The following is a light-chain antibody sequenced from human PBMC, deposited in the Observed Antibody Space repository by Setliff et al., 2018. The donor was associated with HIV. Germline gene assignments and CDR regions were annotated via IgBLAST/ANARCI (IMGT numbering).Light chain of an antibody. Sequence: EIVMTQSPATLSVSPGERATLSCRASQSVSSNLAWYQQKSGQAPRLLIYGASTRATDIPVRFSGSGSGTEFTLTISSLQSEDFAVYYCQQYITWPPLYTFGQGTKVDIK. CDR1: QSVSSN. V-gene: IGKV3-15*01. CDR3: QQYITWPPLYT. CDR2: GAS. J-gene: IGKJ2*01.